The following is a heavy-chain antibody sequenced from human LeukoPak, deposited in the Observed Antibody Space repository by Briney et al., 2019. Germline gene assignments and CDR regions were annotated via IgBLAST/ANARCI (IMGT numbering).Heavy chain of an antibody. Sequence: PAGSLRLSCAAYGFIFSTYVMSWVRQAPGQGLEWVSGISVGGGSTYYADSVKGRFTIARDNSKNTLYLQMDSLRAEDTAVYYCARGGVLLAGKKFDYWGQGILVTVSS. D-gene: IGHD6-13*01. J-gene: IGHJ4*02. CDR3: ARGGVLLAGKKFDY. CDR2: ISVGGGST. V-gene: IGHV3-23*01. CDR1: GFIFSTYV.